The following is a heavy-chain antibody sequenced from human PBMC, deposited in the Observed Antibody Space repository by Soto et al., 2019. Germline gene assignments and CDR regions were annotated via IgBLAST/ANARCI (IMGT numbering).Heavy chain of an antibody. CDR3: ARGGGPYVWFNEF. D-gene: IGHD3-16*01. Sequence: QEQLVQSGAEVKKPGSSVKVSCKDSGGLFSSFAISWVRQAPGQGLEWMGGIIPVFGTTNYAQKFQGRVTINADDSTNTAYMELSSLTSDDTAMYYCARGGGPYVWFNEFWGQGTQVTVSS. J-gene: IGHJ4*02. CDR1: GGLFSSFA. V-gene: IGHV1-69*01. CDR2: IIPVFGTT.